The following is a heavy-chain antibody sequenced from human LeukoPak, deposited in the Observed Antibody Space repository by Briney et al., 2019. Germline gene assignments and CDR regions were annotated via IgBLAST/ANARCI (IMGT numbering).Heavy chain of an antibody. CDR1: GGSISSNNYF. D-gene: IGHD1-26*01. CDR2: ITASGTAM. CDR3: ASSGSYRF. Sequence: LSLTCTVSGGSISSNNYFWGWIRQPPGKGLEWVSHITASGTAMFYADSVKGRFTISRDNAKNSLYLQMNSLRDEDTAVYYCASSGSYRFWGQGTLITVSS. V-gene: IGHV3-11*04. J-gene: IGHJ4*02.